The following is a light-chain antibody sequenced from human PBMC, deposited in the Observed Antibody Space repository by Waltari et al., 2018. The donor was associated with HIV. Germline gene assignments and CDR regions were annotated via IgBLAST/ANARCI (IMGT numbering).Light chain of an antibody. V-gene: IGKV3-15*01. Sequence: EIVMTQSPATLSVSPGERATLSCRASQSVTHNLAWFQQKPGQAPRLLIYGASTRATGIPVRFSGSGSGTEFTLSISSLHSEDFAVYYCQQYNDWPLTFGGGTKVEIK. CDR1: QSVTHN. J-gene: IGKJ4*01. CDR3: QQYNDWPLT. CDR2: GAS.